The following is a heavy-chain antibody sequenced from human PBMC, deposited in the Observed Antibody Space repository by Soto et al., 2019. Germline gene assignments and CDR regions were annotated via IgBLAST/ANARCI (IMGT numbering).Heavy chain of an antibody. V-gene: IGHV3-48*02. Sequence: EVQLEESGGVLVQAGGSLRLSCAASGFTFSNYNMNWVRQAPGKGLEWVSHISSRSTTIYYADSVKGRFTISRDNAKYSLYLQMNILRDEDTAIYYCVRGQVLRFLEWYFDLWGRGTLVTVSS. CDR2: ISSRSTTI. D-gene: IGHD3-3*01. CDR1: GFTFSNYN. CDR3: VRGQVLRFLEWYFDL. J-gene: IGHJ2*01.